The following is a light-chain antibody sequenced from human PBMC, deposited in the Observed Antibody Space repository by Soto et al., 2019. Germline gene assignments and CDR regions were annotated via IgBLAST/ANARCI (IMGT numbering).Light chain of an antibody. Sequence: DIVMTQSPDSLAVSLGERATINCKSSQSVLYSSNNKDYLAWYQQKPGQPPKLLIYWASTHKSGVPDRFSGSGSETDFTLTISSLQAEDVAVYYCQQYYSTPWTFGQGTKVEIK. V-gene: IGKV4-1*01. CDR2: WAS. CDR3: QQYYSTPWT. J-gene: IGKJ1*01. CDR1: QSVLYSSNNKDY.